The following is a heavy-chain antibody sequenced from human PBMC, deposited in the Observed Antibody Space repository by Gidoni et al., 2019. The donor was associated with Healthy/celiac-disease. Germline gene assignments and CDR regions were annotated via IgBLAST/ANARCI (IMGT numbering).Heavy chain of an antibody. Sequence: QVQLQQWGAGLLKPSETLSLTCAVYGGSFSGYYWSWIRQPPGKGLEWIGEINHSGSTNYNPSLKSRVTISVDTSKNQFSLKLSSVTAADTAVYYCARASVVGRYFDLWGRGTLVTVSS. CDR1: GGSFSGYY. CDR3: ARASVVGRYFDL. V-gene: IGHV4-34*01. CDR2: INHSGST. D-gene: IGHD2-21*01. J-gene: IGHJ2*01.